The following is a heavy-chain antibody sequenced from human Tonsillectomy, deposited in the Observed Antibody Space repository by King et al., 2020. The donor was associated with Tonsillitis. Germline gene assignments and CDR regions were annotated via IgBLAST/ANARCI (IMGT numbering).Heavy chain of an antibody. CDR3: ARLNRRNPIFWFFDL. Sequence: VQLVESGGGLVQPGGSLRLSCAASGFTFSSYDMHWVRQATGKGLEWVSAIGTAGDPYYPGSVKGRFTISRENAKNSLYLQMNSLRAGDTAVYYCARLNRRNPIFWFFDLWGPGTLVPVSS. CDR1: GFTFSSYD. V-gene: IGHV3-13*05. CDR2: IGTAGDP. D-gene: IGHD1-14*01. J-gene: IGHJ2*01.